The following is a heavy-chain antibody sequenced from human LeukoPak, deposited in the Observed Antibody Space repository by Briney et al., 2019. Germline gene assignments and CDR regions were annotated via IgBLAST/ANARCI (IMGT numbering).Heavy chain of an antibody. J-gene: IGHJ3*02. Sequence: SETLSLTCAVYGGSFSGYYWSWIRQPAGKGLEWIGRIYTSGSTNYNPSLKSRVTISVDTSKNQFSLKLSSVTAADTAVYYCAREVCSGGSCYSSAFDIWGQGTMVTVSS. CDR3: AREVCSGGSCYSSAFDI. V-gene: IGHV4-4*07. CDR2: IYTSGST. D-gene: IGHD2-15*01. CDR1: GGSFSGYY.